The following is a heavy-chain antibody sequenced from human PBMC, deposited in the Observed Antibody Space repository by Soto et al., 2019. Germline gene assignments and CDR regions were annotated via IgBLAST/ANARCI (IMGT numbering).Heavy chain of an antibody. J-gene: IGHJ6*02. CDR3: TRDFPGQYYYGMDV. Sequence: GGSLRLSCTASGFTFGDYAMNWVRQAPGKGLEWVGFIRGKPNGGATDYAASLKGRFTISRDDSRSVAYLQMNSLKTEDTAVYYCTRDFPGQYYYGMDVWGQGTTVTVSS. V-gene: IGHV3-49*04. CDR2: IRGKPNGGAT. CDR1: GFTFGDYA.